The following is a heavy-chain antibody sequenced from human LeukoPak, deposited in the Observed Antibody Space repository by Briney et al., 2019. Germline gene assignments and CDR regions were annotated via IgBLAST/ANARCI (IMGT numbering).Heavy chain of an antibody. CDR2: LYHSGNT. J-gene: IGHJ4*02. CDR3: ARAYCVGDCTVLHIYFDN. CDR1: GSSISSGYY. Sequence: SETLSLTCTVSGSSISSGYYWDWIRQPPGKGLEWIGSLYHSGNTYYNPSLKSRVTISVDTSKNQFSLKLRSVMAADTAVYYCARAYCVGDCTVLHIYFDNWGQGTLVTVSS. V-gene: IGHV4-38-2*02. D-gene: IGHD2-21*02.